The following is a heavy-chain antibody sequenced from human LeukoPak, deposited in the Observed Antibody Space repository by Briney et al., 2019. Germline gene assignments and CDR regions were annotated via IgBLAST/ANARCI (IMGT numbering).Heavy chain of an antibody. CDR1: GGTFSSYA. CDR2: IIPIFGTA. Sequence: ASVKVSCKASGGTFSSYAISWVRQAPGQGLEWMGGIIPIFGTANYAQKFQGRVTITADESTSTAYMELSSLRSEDTAVYYCARVWRGDYYDSSGYYSPSYFQHWGQGTLVTVSS. CDR3: ARVWRGDYYDSSGYYSPSYFQH. D-gene: IGHD3-22*01. J-gene: IGHJ1*01. V-gene: IGHV1-69*13.